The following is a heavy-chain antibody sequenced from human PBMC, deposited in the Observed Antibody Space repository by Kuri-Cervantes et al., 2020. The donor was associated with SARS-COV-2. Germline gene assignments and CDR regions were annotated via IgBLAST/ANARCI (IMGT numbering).Heavy chain of an antibody. V-gene: IGHV4-59*01. Sequence: SETLSLTCTVSGGPISSYYWSWIRQPPGKGLEWIGHIYYSGSTNYNPSLKSRVTISVDTSKNQFSLKLSSVTAADTAVYYCASTAAGYYGMDVWGQGTTVTVSS. CDR1: GGPISSYY. CDR2: IYYSGST. CDR3: ASTAAGYYGMDV. D-gene: IGHD6-13*01. J-gene: IGHJ6*02.